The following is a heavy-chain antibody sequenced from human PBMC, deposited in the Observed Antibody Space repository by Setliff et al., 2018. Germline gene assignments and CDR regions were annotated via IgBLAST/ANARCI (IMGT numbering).Heavy chain of an antibody. CDR3: SRGRRGSTWTSDS. D-gene: IGHD2-2*01. Sequence: ASVKVSCKSSGYSFIDSYIHWVRQAPGQGLEWMGWINPQNEGTTFAPKFQDRVTATTDTSITTAYLKLSGLTSDDTAVYYCSRGRRGSTWTSDSWGQGTLVTVSA. CDR2: INPQNEGT. J-gene: IGHJ4*02. CDR1: GYSFIDSY. V-gene: IGHV1-2*02.